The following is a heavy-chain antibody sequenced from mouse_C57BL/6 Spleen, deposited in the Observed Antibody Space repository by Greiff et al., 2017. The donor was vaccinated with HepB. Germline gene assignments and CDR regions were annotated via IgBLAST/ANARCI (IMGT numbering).Heavy chain of an antibody. V-gene: IGHV1-52*01. Sequence: QVQLQQPGAELVRPGSSVKLSCKASGYTFTSYWMHWVKQRPIQGLEWIGNIDPSDSDTHYNQKFKDKATLTVDKSSSTAYMQLSSLTSEDSAVYYCAGEEGYFDVWGTGTTVTVSS. CDR3: AGEEGYFDV. CDR1: GYTFTSYW. J-gene: IGHJ1*03. CDR2: IDPSDSDT.